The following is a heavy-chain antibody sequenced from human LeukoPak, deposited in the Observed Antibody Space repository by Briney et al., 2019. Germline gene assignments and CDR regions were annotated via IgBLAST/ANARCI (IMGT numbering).Heavy chain of an antibody. V-gene: IGHV3-23*01. J-gene: IGHJ4*02. Sequence: PGGSLRLSCAASGFTFSSYAMSWVRQAPGKGLEWVSAISGSGGNTYYADSVKGRFTISRDNSKNTLYLQMSSLRAEDTAVYYCAKVRGSGSLFDYWGQGTLVTVSS. CDR1: GFTFSSYA. CDR2: ISGSGGNT. CDR3: AKVRGSGSLFDY. D-gene: IGHD3-10*01.